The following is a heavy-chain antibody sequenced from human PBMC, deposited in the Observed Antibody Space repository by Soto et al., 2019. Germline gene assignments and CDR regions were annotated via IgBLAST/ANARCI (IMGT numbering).Heavy chain of an antibody. CDR3: ASRAAEVGATTIEVDY. V-gene: IGHV4-30-4*02. J-gene: IGHJ4*02. CDR1: GGSISSGDYY. CDR2: IYYSGST. D-gene: IGHD1-26*01. Sequence: SDTLSLTCTVSGGSISSGDYYWSWIRQPPGKGLEWIGYIYYSGSTYYNPSLKSRVTISVDTSKNQFSLKLSSVTAADTAVYYCASRAAEVGATTIEVDYWGQGTLVTVSS.